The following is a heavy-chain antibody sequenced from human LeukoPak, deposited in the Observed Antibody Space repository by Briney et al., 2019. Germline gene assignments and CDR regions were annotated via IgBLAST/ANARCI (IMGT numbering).Heavy chain of an antibody. V-gene: IGHV3-9*03. CDR2: ISWNSGSI. CDR1: GFTFDDYA. D-gene: IGHD5-18*01. J-gene: IGHJ4*02. CDR3: AKEERGGGYSYGYAFDY. Sequence: GRSLRLSCAASGFTFDDYAMHWVRQAPGKGLEWVSGISWNSGSIGYADSVKGRLTISRDNAKNSLYLQMNSLRAEDMALYYCAKEERGGGYSYGYAFDYWGQGTLVTVSS.